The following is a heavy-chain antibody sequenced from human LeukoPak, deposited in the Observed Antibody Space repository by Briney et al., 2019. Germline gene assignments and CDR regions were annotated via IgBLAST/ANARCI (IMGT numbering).Heavy chain of an antibody. CDR2: ISAYNGNT. V-gene: IGHV1-18*01. CDR1: GYTFTSYG. CDR3: ARRLGYCSSTSCYVGSYWFDP. J-gene: IGHJ5*02. Sequence: VKXSCXAXGYTFTSYGISWVRQAPGQGXEWMGWISAYNGNTNYAQKLQGRVTMTTDTSTSTAYMELRSLRSDDTAVYYCARRLGYCSSTSCYVGSYWFDPWGQGTLVTVSS. D-gene: IGHD2-2*01.